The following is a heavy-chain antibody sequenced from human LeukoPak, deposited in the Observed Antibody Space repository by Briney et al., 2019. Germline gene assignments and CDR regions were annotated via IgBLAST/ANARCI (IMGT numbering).Heavy chain of an antibody. D-gene: IGHD2-15*01. V-gene: IGHV4-34*01. CDR2: INHIGIT. Sequence: SETLSLTCAVYGGSFSGYYWSWIRQPPGKGLEWIGEINHIGITNYNPSLKSRVTISVDTSKNQFSLKLSSVTAADTAVYYCASSYCSGGSCYEGPAFDIWGQGTMVTVSS. J-gene: IGHJ3*02. CDR1: GGSFSGYY. CDR3: ASSYCSGGSCYEGPAFDI.